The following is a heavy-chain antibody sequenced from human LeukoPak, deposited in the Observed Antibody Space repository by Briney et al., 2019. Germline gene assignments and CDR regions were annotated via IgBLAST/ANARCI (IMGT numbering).Heavy chain of an antibody. Sequence: SETLSLTCAVYGGSFSGYYWSWIRQPPGKGLEWIGEINHSGSTNYNPSLKSRVTISVDKSKNQFSLKLSSVTAADTAVYYCARVGAEGATTFDYWGQGTLVTVSS. D-gene: IGHD1-26*01. V-gene: IGHV4-34*01. CDR1: GGSFSGYY. CDR3: ARVGAEGATTFDY. CDR2: INHSGST. J-gene: IGHJ4*02.